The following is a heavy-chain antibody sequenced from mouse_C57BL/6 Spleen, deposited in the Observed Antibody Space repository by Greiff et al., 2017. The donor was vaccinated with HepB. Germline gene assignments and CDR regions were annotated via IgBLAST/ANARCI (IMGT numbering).Heavy chain of an antibody. V-gene: IGHV5-16*01. D-gene: IGHD1-1*01. CDR1: GFTFSDYY. CDR2: INYDGSIT. Sequence: DVQLVESEGGLVQPGRSMKLSCTASGFTFSDYYMAWVRQVPEKGLEWVANINYDGSITYYLDSLKSRFIISRDNAKNILYLQMSSLKSEDTATYYCARGGEAYYYGSSSWFAYWGQGTLVTVSA. CDR3: ARGGEAYYYGSSSWFAY. J-gene: IGHJ3*01.